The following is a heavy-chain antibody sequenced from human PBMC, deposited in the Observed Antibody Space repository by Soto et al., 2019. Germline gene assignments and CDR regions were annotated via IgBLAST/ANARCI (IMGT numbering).Heavy chain of an antibody. CDR2: IIAVLGVV. Sequence: QVQLVQSGAEVKKPGSSVKVYCKASGVTFGSHTISWVRQAPGQGLEWMGRIIAVLGVVKSAQKFQGRVTSTADKYTRTAYIELTRLRSDDAAVYYCARVTTNYYYSYINVWGKGTPVTHSS. D-gene: IGHD1-1*01. V-gene: IGHV1-69*02. CDR3: ARVTTNYYYSYINV. CDR1: GVTFGSHT. J-gene: IGHJ6*03.